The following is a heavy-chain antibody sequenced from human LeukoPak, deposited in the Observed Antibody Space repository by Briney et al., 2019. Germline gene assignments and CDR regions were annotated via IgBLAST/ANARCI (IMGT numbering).Heavy chain of an antibody. Sequence: PSETLSLTCTVSGGSISSSSYYWGWIRQPPGKGLEWIGSIYYSGTTYYNPSLKSRVTISVGTSKKHFSLKLSSVTAADTAVYYCARHSADFWSAYYTVSVIEYWGQGTLVTVSS. J-gene: IGHJ4*02. CDR1: GGSISSSSYY. CDR3: ARHSADFWSAYYTVSVIEY. V-gene: IGHV4-39*01. D-gene: IGHD3-3*01. CDR2: IYYSGTT.